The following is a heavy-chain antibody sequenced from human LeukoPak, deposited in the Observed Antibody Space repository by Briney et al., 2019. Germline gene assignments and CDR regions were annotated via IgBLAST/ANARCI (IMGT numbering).Heavy chain of an antibody. CDR1: GFTFTNYW. CDR2: INNDGSTT. V-gene: IGHV3-74*01. J-gene: IGHJ4*02. D-gene: IGHD5-18*01. Sequence: PGGSLRLSCAASGFTFTNYWMHWVRHAPGKGLVWVSRINNDGSTTTYADSVKGRFTVSRDNAKNTLYLQMNSLRAEDTAVYYCVRDGGYSFGFWGQGTLVTVSS. CDR3: VRDGGYSFGF.